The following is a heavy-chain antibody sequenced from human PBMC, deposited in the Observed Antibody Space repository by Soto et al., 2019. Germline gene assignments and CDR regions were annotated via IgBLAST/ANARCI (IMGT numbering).Heavy chain of an antibody. V-gene: IGHV3-23*01. CDR2: ISDSGGST. D-gene: IGHD6-19*01. CDR3: AKGRVGGWYTPYYFDY. CDR1: GFNFDSYA. J-gene: IGHJ4*02. Sequence: GGSLRLSCAASGFNFDSYAMSWVRQAPGKGLEWVSGISDSGGSTYYADSVKGRFTISRDNSKHTLYLQMNSLRAEDTAVYYCAKGRVGGWYTPYYFDYWGQGALVTVSS.